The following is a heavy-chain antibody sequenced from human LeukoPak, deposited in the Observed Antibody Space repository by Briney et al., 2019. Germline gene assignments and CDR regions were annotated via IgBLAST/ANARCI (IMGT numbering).Heavy chain of an antibody. CDR3: ARDYADYVGYFFFDY. J-gene: IGHJ4*02. Sequence: GGSLRLSCAASGFTFNNYAMNWVRQAPGKGLEWVSSIRGGGENIYYADSAKGRFTISRDNSQNTLYLQMNSLRAEDTAVYYCARDYADYVGYFFFDYWGQGTLVTVSS. D-gene: IGHD4-17*01. V-gene: IGHV3-23*01. CDR2: IRGGGENI. CDR1: GFTFNNYA.